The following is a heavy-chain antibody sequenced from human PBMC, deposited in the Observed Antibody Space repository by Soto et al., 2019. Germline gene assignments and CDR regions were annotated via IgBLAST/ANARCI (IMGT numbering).Heavy chain of an antibody. CDR1: GGTFSSYA. V-gene: IGHV1-69*01. D-gene: IGHD4-17*01. Sequence: QVQLVQSGAEVKKPGSSVKVSCKASGGTFSSYAISWVRQAPGQGLEWMGGIIPIFGTANYAQKFQGRVTITADESTSTAYMELSSLRSEDTAVYYCARDLDYGDYTLGSPNYYGMDVWGQGTTVTVSS. J-gene: IGHJ6*02. CDR3: ARDLDYGDYTLGSPNYYGMDV. CDR2: IIPIFGTA.